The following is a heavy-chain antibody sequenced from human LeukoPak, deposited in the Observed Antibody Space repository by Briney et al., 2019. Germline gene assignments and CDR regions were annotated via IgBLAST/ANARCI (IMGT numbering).Heavy chain of an antibody. CDR2: IYSGGST. CDR1: GFIVNSNY. J-gene: IGHJ4*02. V-gene: IGHV3-53*01. CDR3: AKYSGSYLFDY. D-gene: IGHD1-26*01. Sequence: GGSLRLSCAASGFIVNSNYMSWVRQAPGKGLEWVSIIYSGGSTYYADSVKGRFTISRDNSKNTVYLQMNSLRAEDTAVYYCAKYSGSYLFDYWGQRTLVTVSS.